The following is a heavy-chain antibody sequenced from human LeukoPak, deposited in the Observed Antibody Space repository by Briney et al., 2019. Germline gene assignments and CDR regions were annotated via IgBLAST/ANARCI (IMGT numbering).Heavy chain of an antibody. CDR3: ARGFVDTMVVPAAMSDYYYYYYMDV. V-gene: IGHV4-34*01. D-gene: IGHD2-2*03. J-gene: IGHJ6*03. Sequence: SETLSLTCAVYGGSFSGYYWSWIRQPPGKGLEWIGEINHSGSTNYNPSLKSRVTISVDTSKNQFSLKLSSVTAADTAVYYCARGFVDTMVVPAAMSDYYYYYYMDVWGKGTTVTVSS. CDR1: GGSFSGYY. CDR2: INHSGST.